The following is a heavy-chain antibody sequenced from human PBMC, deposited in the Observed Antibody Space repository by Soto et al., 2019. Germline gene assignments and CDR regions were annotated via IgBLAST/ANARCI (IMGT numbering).Heavy chain of an antibody. J-gene: IGHJ4*02. D-gene: IGHD3-3*01. CDR1: GYTFTSYD. V-gene: IGHV1-8*01. CDR3: ARGRTIFGVVIMGY. CDR2: MNPNSGNT. Sequence: QVQLVQSGAEVKKPGASVKVSCKASGYTFTSYDINWVRQATGQGLEWMGWMNPNSGNTGYARKFQGRVTMTRNTSISTAYMELSSLRSEDTAVYYCARGRTIFGVVIMGYWGQGTLVTVSS.